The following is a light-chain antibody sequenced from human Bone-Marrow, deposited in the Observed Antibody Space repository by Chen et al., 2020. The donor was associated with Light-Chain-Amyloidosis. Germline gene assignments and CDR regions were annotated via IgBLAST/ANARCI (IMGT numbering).Light chain of an antibody. J-gene: IGLJ2*01. V-gene: IGLV2-14*03. CDR2: DVS. Sequence: QSALTQPASVSGPPGQSITIPCTGTSSDLGAFNYVSWYQQHPGKAPKVIIYDVSNRPSWVSNRFSGSKSGNTASLSISGLQTEDEAVYYCSSYSTSSTNVVFGGGTKLTVL. CDR1: SSDLGAFNY. CDR3: SSYSTSSTNVV.